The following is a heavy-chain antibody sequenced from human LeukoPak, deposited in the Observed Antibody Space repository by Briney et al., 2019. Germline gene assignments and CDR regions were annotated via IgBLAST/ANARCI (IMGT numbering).Heavy chain of an antibody. D-gene: IGHD6-19*01. CDR1: GFTFSSYG. J-gene: IGHJ6*02. V-gene: IGHV3-30*18. CDR3: AKSSGYSSGPMDV. CDR2: ISYDGSNK. Sequence: PGRSLRLSCAASGFTFSSYGMHWVRQAPGKGLEWVAVISYDGSNKYYADSVKGRFTISRDNSKNTLYLQMNSLRAEDTAVYYCAKSSGYSSGPMDVWGQGTTVTVSS.